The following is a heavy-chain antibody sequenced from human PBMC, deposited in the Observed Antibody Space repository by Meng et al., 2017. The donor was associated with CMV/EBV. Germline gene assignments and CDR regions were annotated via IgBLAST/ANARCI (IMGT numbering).Heavy chain of an antibody. V-gene: IGHV4-34*01. CDR2: INHSRST. CDR3: ARRLGWLLYYGMDV. CDR1: GGSFSGYY. J-gene: IGHJ6*02. Sequence: SETLSLTCAVYGGSFSGYYWGRIRQPPGKGLEWIGKINHSRSTNYNPSLKSRVTISVDTSKNQFSLKLSSVTAADTAVYYCARRLGWLLYYGMDVWGQGTTVTVSS. D-gene: IGHD3-3*01.